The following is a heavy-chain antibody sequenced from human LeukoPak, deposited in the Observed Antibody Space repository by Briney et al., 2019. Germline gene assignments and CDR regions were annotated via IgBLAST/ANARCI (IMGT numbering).Heavy chain of an antibody. V-gene: IGHV4-30-4*01. D-gene: IGHD2-15*01. Sequence: SETLSLTCTVSGGSISSGDYYWSWIRQPPGKGLEWIGYIYYSGSTYYNPSLKSRVTISVDTSKNQFSLKLSSVTAADTAVYYCARERSCSGGSCYLSWFDPWGQGTLVTVSS. J-gene: IGHJ5*02. CDR3: ARERSCSGGSCYLSWFDP. CDR1: GGSISSGDYY. CDR2: IYYSGST.